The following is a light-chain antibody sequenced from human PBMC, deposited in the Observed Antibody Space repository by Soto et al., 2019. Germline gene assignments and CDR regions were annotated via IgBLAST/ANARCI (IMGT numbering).Light chain of an antibody. J-gene: IGLJ2*01. CDR1: SSDVGAYNY. Sequence: QSALTQPASVSGSPGQSITISCTGTSSDVGAYNYVSWYQHHPGKAPKLMIYEVSNRPSGVSNRLSGSKSGNTASLTISGLQAEDEDYYYCTSYTNNNTVVFGGGTKLTVL. CDR3: TSYTNNNTVV. V-gene: IGLV2-14*01. CDR2: EVS.